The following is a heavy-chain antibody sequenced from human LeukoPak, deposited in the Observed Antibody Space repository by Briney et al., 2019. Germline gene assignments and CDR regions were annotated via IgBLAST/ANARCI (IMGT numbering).Heavy chain of an antibody. J-gene: IGHJ6*02. Sequence: SVKVSCKASGGTFSSYAISWVRQAPGQGLEWMGGIIPIFGTANYAQKFQGRVTITADESTSTAYMELSSLRSEDTAVYYCARVTYGSVSDYYYYYGMDVWGQGTTVTVSS. CDR1: GGTFSSYA. D-gene: IGHD3-10*01. V-gene: IGHV1-69*13. CDR2: IIPIFGTA. CDR3: ARVTYGSVSDYYYYYGMDV.